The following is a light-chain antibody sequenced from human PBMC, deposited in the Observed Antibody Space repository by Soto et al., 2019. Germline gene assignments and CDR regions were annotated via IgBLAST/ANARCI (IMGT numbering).Light chain of an antibody. J-gene: IGKJ4*01. CDR2: DAS. CDR3: QQRIRWPRT. V-gene: IGKV3-11*01. Sequence: EIVLTQSPATLSLSPGERATLSCRASQTISTSLAWYQQKPGQSPRLLIYDASNRATGIPARFSGSGSGTDFTLTISSLEPEDFAGYYCQQRIRWPRTFGGGTKVEIK. CDR1: QTISTS.